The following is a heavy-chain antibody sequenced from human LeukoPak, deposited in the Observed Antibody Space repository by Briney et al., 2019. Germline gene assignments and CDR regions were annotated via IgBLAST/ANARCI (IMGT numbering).Heavy chain of an antibody. D-gene: IGHD1-26*01. Sequence: GGSLRLSCAASGFSVSNNHVTWVRQAPGKGLEWVSVISNSGTTYYADSVKGRFTISRDNSKNTLYLQMNSLRAEDTAVYYCAHLGAYYYYGMDVWGQGTTVTVSS. V-gene: IGHV3-53*01. J-gene: IGHJ6*02. CDR3: AHLGAYYYYGMDV. CDR2: ISNSGTT. CDR1: GFSVSNNH.